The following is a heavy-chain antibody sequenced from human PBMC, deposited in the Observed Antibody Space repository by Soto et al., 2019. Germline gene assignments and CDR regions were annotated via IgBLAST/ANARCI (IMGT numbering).Heavy chain of an antibody. Sequence: SVKVSCKASGGTFSSYAISWVRQAPGQGLEWMGGIIPIFGTANYAQKFQGRVTITPDKSTSTAYMELSSLRSEDTAVYYCARELYCGGDCYSYYYYGTDVWGQGTTVTVSS. V-gene: IGHV1-69*06. CDR2: IIPIFGTA. CDR3: ARELYCGGDCYSYYYYGTDV. CDR1: GGTFSSYA. J-gene: IGHJ6*02. D-gene: IGHD2-21*02.